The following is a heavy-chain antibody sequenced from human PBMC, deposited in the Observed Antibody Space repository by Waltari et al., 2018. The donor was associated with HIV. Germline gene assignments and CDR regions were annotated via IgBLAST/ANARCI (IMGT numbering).Heavy chain of an antibody. D-gene: IGHD2-2*01. CDR2: IYYSGST. V-gene: IGHV4-39*01. J-gene: IGHJ6*02. CDR3: ARRQYQLLLYYYYYGMDV. Sequence: QLQLQESGPGLVKPSETLSLTCTVSGGSISSSSYYWGWIRQPPGKGLEWIGSIYYSGSTYYNPSLKSRVTISVDTSKNQFSLKLSSVTAADTAVYYCARRQYQLLLYYYYYGMDVWGQGTTVTVSS. CDR1: GGSISSSSYY.